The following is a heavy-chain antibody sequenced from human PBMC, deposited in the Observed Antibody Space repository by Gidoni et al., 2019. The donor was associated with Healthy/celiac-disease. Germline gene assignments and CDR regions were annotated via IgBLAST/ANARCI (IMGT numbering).Heavy chain of an antibody. CDR2: TYYRSKWYN. D-gene: IGHD2-21*01. J-gene: IGHJ4*02. Sequence: QVQLQQSGPGLVKPSQTLSLTCPISGDSVSSNSAAWNWIRQSPSRGLEWLGRTYYRSKWYNDYAVSVKSRITSNPDTSKNQFSLQLNSVTPEDTAVYYCARALGSYCGGDCYSFDYWGQGTLVTVSS. CDR1: GDSVSSNSAA. CDR3: ARALGSYCGGDCYSFDY. V-gene: IGHV6-1*01.